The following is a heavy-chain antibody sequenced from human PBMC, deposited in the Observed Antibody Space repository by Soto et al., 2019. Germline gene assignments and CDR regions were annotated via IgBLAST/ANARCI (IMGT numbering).Heavy chain of an antibody. CDR1: GASVSTDY. J-gene: IGHJ6*03. CDR2: IYYSGNT. D-gene: IGHD3-10*01. Sequence: SETLSLTCTVSGASVSTDYWVWIRQPPGKGLEWIGYIYYSGNTNYKPSLKSRVTISVDTSKNQFSLKLSSVTAADTAVYYCARCLWFGDPLRDYYYYMDVWGKGTTVTVSS. CDR3: ARCLWFGDPLRDYYYYMDV. V-gene: IGHV4-59*02.